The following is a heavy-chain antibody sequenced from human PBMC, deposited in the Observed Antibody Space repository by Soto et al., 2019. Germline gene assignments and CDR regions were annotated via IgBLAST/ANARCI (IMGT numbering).Heavy chain of an antibody. V-gene: IGHV4-39*01. CDR3: ARAGRIVGPVNWFDP. D-gene: IGHD1-26*01. J-gene: IGHJ5*02. CDR1: GGSISSSSYY. CDR2: IYYSGST. Sequence: SETLSLTCTVSGGSISSSSYYWGWIRQPPGKGLEWIGSIYYSGSTYYNPSLKSRVTISVDTSKNQFSLKLSSVTAADTAVYYCARAGRIVGPVNWFDPWGQGTLVTVSS.